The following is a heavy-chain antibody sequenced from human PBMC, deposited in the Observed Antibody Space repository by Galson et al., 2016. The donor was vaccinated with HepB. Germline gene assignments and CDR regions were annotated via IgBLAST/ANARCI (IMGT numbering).Heavy chain of an antibody. Sequence: SLRLSCAASGFTFSSYTMNWVRQAPGKGLEWVSSISSSSSYISYADSVKGRFTLSRDNAKDSLYLQMNGLRAEDTAVYYCARDRVSFNWNYALDFWGQGTLVTVSS. D-gene: IGHD1-7*01. J-gene: IGHJ4*02. V-gene: IGHV3-21*01. CDR3: ARDRVSFNWNYALDF. CDR1: GFTFSSYT. CDR2: ISSSSSYI.